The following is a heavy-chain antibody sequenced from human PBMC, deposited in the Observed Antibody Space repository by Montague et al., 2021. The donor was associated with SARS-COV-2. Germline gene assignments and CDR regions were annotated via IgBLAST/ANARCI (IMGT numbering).Heavy chain of an antibody. CDR1: GFTFSSIS. Sequence: SLRLSCAASGFTFSSISTNWVRQAPGKRLEWVSSISSESAYTVYAESVRGRFTISRDNAQNLLYLQMNSLRAEDTAVYYCARFETSKFYSSGMDVWGQGTTVTVSS. CDR3: ARFETSKFYSSGMDV. J-gene: IGHJ6*02. V-gene: IGHV3-21*01. CDR2: ISSESAYT. D-gene: IGHD2-15*01.